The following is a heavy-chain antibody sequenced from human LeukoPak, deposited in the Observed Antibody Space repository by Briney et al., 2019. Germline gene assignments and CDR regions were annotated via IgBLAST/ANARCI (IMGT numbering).Heavy chain of an antibody. CDR1: GFTFSSYW. J-gene: IGHJ2*01. CDR3: ARGSDYGDYEASGPPRYFDL. CDR2: IRQDGSEK. Sequence: GGSLRLSCAASGFTFSSYWMSWVRQAPGKGLEWVANIRQDGSEKYYVDSVKGRFTISRDNAKNSLYLQMNSLRAEDTAVYYCARGSDYGDYEASGPPRYFDLWGRGTLVTVSS. D-gene: IGHD4-17*01. V-gene: IGHV3-7*01.